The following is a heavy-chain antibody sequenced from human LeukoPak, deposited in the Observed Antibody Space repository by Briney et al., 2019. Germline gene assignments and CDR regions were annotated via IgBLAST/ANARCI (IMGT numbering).Heavy chain of an antibody. D-gene: IGHD6-6*01. J-gene: IGHJ4*02. Sequence: GGSLRLSCAASGFTFCSYGMHWVRQAPGKGLEWVAVIWYDGSNKYYADSVKGRFIISRDSSKNTLYLQMNSLRAEDTAVYYCARGYSSSSRFCDYWGQGTLVTVSS. CDR3: ARGYSSSSRFCDY. V-gene: IGHV3-33*01. CDR2: IWYDGSNK. CDR1: GFTFCSYG.